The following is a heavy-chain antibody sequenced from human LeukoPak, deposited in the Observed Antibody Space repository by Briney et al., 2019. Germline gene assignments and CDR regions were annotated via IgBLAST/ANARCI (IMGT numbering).Heavy chain of an antibody. CDR3: AKARKYLAYCGGDCYPHY. J-gene: IGHJ4*02. CDR2: IYSGGST. CDR1: GFTVSSNY. D-gene: IGHD2-21*02. Sequence: GGSLRLSCAASGFTVSSNYMSWVRQAPGKGLEWVSVIYSGGSTYYADSVKGRFTISRDNSKNTLYLQMNSLRAEDTAVYYCAKARKYLAYCGGDCYPHYWGQGTLVTVSS. V-gene: IGHV3-53*01.